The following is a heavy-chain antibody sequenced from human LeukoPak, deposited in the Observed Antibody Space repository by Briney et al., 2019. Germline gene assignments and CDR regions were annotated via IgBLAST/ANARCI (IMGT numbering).Heavy chain of an antibody. CDR3: AKDLISGTTNYYYGMDF. Sequence: PGGSLRLSCAASGFTFSSYGIHWVRQAPGKGLEWVAVISYVGSNKYYADSVKGRFTISRDNSQNTLYLQMNSLRAEDTAVYYCAKDLISGTTNYYYGMDFWGQGTTVTVSS. J-gene: IGHJ6*02. D-gene: IGHD1-20*01. V-gene: IGHV3-30*18. CDR1: GFTFSSYG. CDR2: ISYVGSNK.